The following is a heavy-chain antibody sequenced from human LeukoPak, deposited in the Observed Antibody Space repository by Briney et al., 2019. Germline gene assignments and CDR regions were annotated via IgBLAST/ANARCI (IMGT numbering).Heavy chain of an antibody. D-gene: IGHD6-19*01. Sequence: ASVKVSCKASGYTFTGYYMHWVRQAPGQGLEWMGWINPNSGGTNYAQKFQGRVTMTRDTSISTAYMELSSLRSEDTAVYYCARATGWYEYYGMDVWGQGTTVTVSS. CDR2: INPNSGGT. V-gene: IGHV1-2*02. J-gene: IGHJ6*02. CDR3: ARATGWYEYYGMDV. CDR1: GYTFTGYY.